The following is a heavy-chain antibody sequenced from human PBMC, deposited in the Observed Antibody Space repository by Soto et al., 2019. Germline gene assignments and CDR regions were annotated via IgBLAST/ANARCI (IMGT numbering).Heavy chain of an antibody. CDR1: GGTFSSYA. V-gene: IGHV1-69*06. CDR3: ARSNRGISRRVGFDY. D-gene: IGHD2-15*01. CDR2: IIPIYGTA. Sequence: QVQLVQSGAEVKKPGSSVKVSCKASGGTFSSYAISWVRQAPGQGLEWMGGIIPIYGTANYAQKFQGRVTITADKSTSTAYMELSSLRSEDTDVYYCARSNRGISRRVGFDYWGQGTLVTVSS. J-gene: IGHJ4*02.